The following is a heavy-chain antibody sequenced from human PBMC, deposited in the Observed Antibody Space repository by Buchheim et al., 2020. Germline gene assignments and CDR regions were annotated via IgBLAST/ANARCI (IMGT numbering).Heavy chain of an antibody. V-gene: IGHV3-23*01. CDR2: ISDSGGRT. J-gene: IGHJ4*02. D-gene: IGHD4-23*01. Sequence: EVQMLESGGDLVQPGGSLRLSCAASGFTFNNYAMTWVRQAPGKGLEWVSVISDSGGRTYYADSVKGRFNIFRENSKSTLYLQMNSLRAEDTAMYYCAKDLHSGNYGGYYFDFWGQGTL. CDR3: AKDLHSGNYGGYYFDF. CDR1: GFTFNNYA.